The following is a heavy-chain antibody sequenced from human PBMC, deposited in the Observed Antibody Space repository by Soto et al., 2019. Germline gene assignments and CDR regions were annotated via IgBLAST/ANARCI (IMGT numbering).Heavy chain of an antibody. J-gene: IGHJ6*03. CDR2: IYYSGST. Sequence: SSETLSLTCTVSGGSISSGGYYWSWIRQHPGKGLEWIGYIYYSGSTYYNPSLKSRVTISVDTSKNQFSLKLSSVTAADTAVYYCARVGSGAYSSIQNYYYYMGVWGKGTTVTVSS. CDR1: GGSISSGGYY. D-gene: IGHD6-13*01. V-gene: IGHV4-31*03. CDR3: ARVGSGAYSSIQNYYYYMGV.